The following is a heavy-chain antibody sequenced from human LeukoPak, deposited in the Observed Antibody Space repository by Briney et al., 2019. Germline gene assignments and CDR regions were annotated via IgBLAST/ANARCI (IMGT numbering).Heavy chain of an antibody. CDR1: GGSFSGYY. Sequence: SETLSLTCAVYGGSFSGYYWSWIRQPPGKGLEWIGEINHSESTNYNPSLKSRVTISVDTSKNQFSLKLSSVTAADTAVYYCARIVIWGGYSYGERPYYFDYWGQGTLVTVSS. CDR2: INHSEST. J-gene: IGHJ4*02. V-gene: IGHV4-34*01. CDR3: ARIVIWGGYSYGERPYYFDY. D-gene: IGHD5-18*01.